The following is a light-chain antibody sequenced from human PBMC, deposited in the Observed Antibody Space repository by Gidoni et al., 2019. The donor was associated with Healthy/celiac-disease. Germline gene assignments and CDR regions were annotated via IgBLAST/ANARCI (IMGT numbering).Light chain of an antibody. Sequence: DIQMTQSPSTLSASVGDRVTITCRASQSISSGLAWYQQKPGKAPKLLIYDASSFESGVPSRFSGSVSGTEFTLPISSLQPDDFATYSCQQYNSWTFGQGTQVEIK. CDR2: DAS. CDR3: QQYNSWT. V-gene: IGKV1-5*01. J-gene: IGKJ1*01. CDR1: QSISSG.